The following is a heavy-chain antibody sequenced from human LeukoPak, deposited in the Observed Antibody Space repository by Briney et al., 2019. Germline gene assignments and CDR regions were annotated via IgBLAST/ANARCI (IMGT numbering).Heavy chain of an antibody. J-gene: IGHJ1*01. D-gene: IGHD6-19*01. CDR2: IIPIFGTA. CDR1: GGTFSSYA. V-gene: IGHV1-69*05. CDR3: AKDVIRKAVAGPFPKYFQH. Sequence: SVKVSCKASGGTFSSYAISWVRQAPGQGLEWMGRIIPIFGTANYAQKFQGRVTITTDESTSTAYMELSSLRPEDTAVYYCAKDVIRKAVAGPFPKYFQHWGQGTLVTVSS.